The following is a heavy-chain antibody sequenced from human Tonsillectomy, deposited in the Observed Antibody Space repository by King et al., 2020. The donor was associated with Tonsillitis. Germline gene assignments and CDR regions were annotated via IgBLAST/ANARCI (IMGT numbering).Heavy chain of an antibody. D-gene: IGHD2-15*01. V-gene: IGHV4-34*01. J-gene: IGHJ6*03. CDR2: ISHGGST. CDR3: ARECPKIRSGPPHLKDYYYYIDV. CDR1: GGSFSDYY. Sequence: VQLQQWGAGLLKPSETLSLTCAVYGGSFSDYYWSWLRQPPGKGLEWIGEISHGGSTNYNPSLKSRVTIPVDTSKKQFSLNLTSVTAADTAVYYWARECPKIRSGPPHLKDYYYYIDVWGKGTTVTVSS.